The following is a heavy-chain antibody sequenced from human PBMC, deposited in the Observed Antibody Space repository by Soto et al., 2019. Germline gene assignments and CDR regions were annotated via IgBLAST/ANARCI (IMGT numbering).Heavy chain of an antibody. CDR2: ISYDGGTK. CDR1: GCAFITYS. CDR3: ARGYYDILTGFSFWYFDL. D-gene: IGHD3-9*01. J-gene: IGHJ2*01. Sequence: GVSLRVSWAAAGCAFITYSMDWVRQAPGKGLEWVAVISYDGGTKYYADSVKGRFTISRDNSKNTLYLQMNSLRVEDTAVYYCARGYYDILTGFSFWYFDLWGRGTLVTVSS. V-gene: IGHV3-30-3*01.